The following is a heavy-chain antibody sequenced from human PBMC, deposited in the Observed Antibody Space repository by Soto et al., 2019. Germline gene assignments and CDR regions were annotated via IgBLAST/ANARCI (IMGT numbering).Heavy chain of an antibody. D-gene: IGHD1-1*01. J-gene: IGHJ4*02. Sequence: ESGGGLVQPGGSLRLSCSASGFTFSDYYMTWIRQAPGKGLEWVSYITTSGSTIYYADSVKGRFTISRDNAKNSLFLQMNSLRAADTAVYYGARGGWNFDYWGQGTLVTVSS. CDR3: ARGGWNFDY. CDR1: GFTFSDYY. V-gene: IGHV3-11*01. CDR2: ITTSGSTI.